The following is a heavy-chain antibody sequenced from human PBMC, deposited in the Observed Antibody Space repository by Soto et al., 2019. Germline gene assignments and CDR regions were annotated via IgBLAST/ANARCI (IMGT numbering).Heavy chain of an antibody. Sequence: GGSLRLSCAASGFTFSDYYMSWIRQAPGKGLEWVSYISSSGATIYYGDSMRGRFTISRDNDKNSLYLQMNSLRAEDTAVYYCARENRKSGYCAPASGPFDWWGQGIQVTVSP. V-gene: IGHV3-11*01. J-gene: IGHJ4*02. CDR3: ARENRKSGYCAPASGPFDW. CDR2: ISSSGATI. D-gene: IGHD2-15*01. CDR1: GFTFSDYY.